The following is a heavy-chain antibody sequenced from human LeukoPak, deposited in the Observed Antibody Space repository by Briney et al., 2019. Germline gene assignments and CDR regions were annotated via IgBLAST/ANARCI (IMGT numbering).Heavy chain of an antibody. D-gene: IGHD6-13*01. J-gene: IGHJ4*02. V-gene: IGHV5-51*01. CDR3: ARPGRIAAAGTYDY. CDR2: IYPGDSDT. CDR1: GYTFTSYW. Sequence: KVSCKASGYTFTSYWIGWVRQMPGKGLEWMGIIYPGDSDTRYSPSFQGQVTISADKSISTAYLQWSSLKASDTAMYYCARPGRIAAAGTYDYWGQGTLVTVSS.